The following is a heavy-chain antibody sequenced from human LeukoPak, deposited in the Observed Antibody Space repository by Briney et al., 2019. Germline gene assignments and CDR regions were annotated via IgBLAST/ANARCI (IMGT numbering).Heavy chain of an antibody. J-gene: IGHJ4*02. CDR2: IYYSGST. CDR1: GGSISSYY. V-gene: IGHV4-59*01. CDR3: ASNTGTVFDY. D-gene: IGHD1-7*01. Sequence: SETLSLTCTVSGGSISSYYWSWIRQAPGKGLEWIGYIYYSGSTNYNPSLKSRVTISVDTSKNQFSLNLTSVTAADTAVYYCASNTGTVFDYWGQGARVTVSS.